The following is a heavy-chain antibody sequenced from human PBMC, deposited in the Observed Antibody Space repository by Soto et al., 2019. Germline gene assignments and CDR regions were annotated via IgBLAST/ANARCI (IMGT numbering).Heavy chain of an antibody. Sequence: VASVKVSCRDSGYRFTIYGISWVRQAPGQGLEWLGWISAYDDNTKYAQTLQGRVSMSTDTSTNTAYMELRSLRSDDTAMYYCARGGYYDSSGSRNYHYYGMNVWGQGTTVTVSS. CDR1: GYRFTIYG. J-gene: IGHJ6*02. V-gene: IGHV1-18*01. CDR2: ISAYDDNT. CDR3: ARGGYYDSSGSRNYHYYGMNV. D-gene: IGHD3-22*01.